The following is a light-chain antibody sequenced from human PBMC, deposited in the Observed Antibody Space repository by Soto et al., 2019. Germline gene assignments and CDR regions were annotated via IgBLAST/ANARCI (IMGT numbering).Light chain of an antibody. J-gene: IGKJ1*01. CDR1: QSVTSD. CDR3: QQHNNWPWT. CDR2: DAS. V-gene: IGKV3-15*01. Sequence: ITQSRVTLSVSPGERATLSCRASQSVTSDLAWYQQKSGQPPRLLIFDASTRATGVPARFIGSGSGTEFTLTISSLQSEDFGVYYCQQHNNWPWTFGQGTKVDIK.